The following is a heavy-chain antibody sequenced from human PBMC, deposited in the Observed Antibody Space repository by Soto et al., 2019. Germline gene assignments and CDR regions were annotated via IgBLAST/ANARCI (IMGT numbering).Heavy chain of an antibody. CDR2: IYHSGST. Sequence: PSETLSLTCAVSGGSISSSNWWSWVRQPPGKGLEWIGEIYHSGSTNYDPSLKSRVTISVDKSKNQFSLKLSSVTAADTAVYYCARYSVVAATVWYYYYYYGMDVWGQGTTVTVSS. CDR3: ARYSVVAATVWYYYYYYGMDV. J-gene: IGHJ6*02. V-gene: IGHV4-4*02. CDR1: GGSISSSNW. D-gene: IGHD2-15*01.